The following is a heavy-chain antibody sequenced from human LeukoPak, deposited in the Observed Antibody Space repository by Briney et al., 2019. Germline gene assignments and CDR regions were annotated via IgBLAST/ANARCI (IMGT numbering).Heavy chain of an antibody. CDR2: INPNSGGT. CDR1: GYTFTGYY. D-gene: IGHD3-3*01. CDR3: ARDINDFWSGYLPYYCYYGMDV. Sequence: ASVKVSCKASGYTFTGYYMHWVRQAPGQGLEWMGWINPNSGGTNYAQKFQGRVTMARDTSISTAYMELSRLRSDDTAVYYCARDINDFWSGYLPYYCYYGMDVWGQGTTVTVSS. J-gene: IGHJ6*02. V-gene: IGHV1-2*02.